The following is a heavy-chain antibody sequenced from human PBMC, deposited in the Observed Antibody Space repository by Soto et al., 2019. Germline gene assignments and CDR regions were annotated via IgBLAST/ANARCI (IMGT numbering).Heavy chain of an antibody. CDR2: FDPEDGET. CDR3: ATGPVWFGESPLDY. V-gene: IGHV1-24*01. J-gene: IGHJ4*02. Sequence: ASVKVSCKVSGYTLTELSMHWVRQAPGKGLEWMGGFDPEDGETIYAQKFQGRVTMTEDTSTDTAYMELSSLRSEDTAVYYCATGPVWFGESPLDYWGQGTLVTVSS. D-gene: IGHD3-10*01. CDR1: GYTLTELS.